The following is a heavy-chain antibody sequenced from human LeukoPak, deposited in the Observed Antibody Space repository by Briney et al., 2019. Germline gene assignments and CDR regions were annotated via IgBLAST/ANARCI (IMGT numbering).Heavy chain of an antibody. J-gene: IGHJ4*02. CDR2: ISGSSGHT. V-gene: IGHV3-23*01. CDR1: GFTFSSYE. Sequence: GGSLILSCAASGFTFSSYEMNWVRQAPGKGLEWVSAISGSSGHTYYADSVKGRFTISRDNSKNTLYLQMNSLRAEDTAVYYCAKDIYSGYDWTYYFDYWGQGTLVTVSS. CDR3: AKDIYSGYDWTYYFDY. D-gene: IGHD5-12*01.